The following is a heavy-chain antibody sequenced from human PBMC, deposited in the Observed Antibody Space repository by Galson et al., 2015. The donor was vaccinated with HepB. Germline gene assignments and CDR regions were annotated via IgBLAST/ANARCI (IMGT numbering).Heavy chain of an antibody. J-gene: IGHJ3*02. Sequence: SLRLSCAASGFTFSSAWMSWVRQAPGKGLEWVGRIKSKTDGGTTDYAAPVKGRFTISRDDSKNTLYLQMNSLKTEDTAVYYCTTDPSDIVLMVYAVRAFDIWGQGTMVTVSS. CDR3: TTDPSDIVLMVYAVRAFDI. V-gene: IGHV3-15*01. CDR1: GFTFSSAW. D-gene: IGHD2-8*01. CDR2: IKSKTDGGTT.